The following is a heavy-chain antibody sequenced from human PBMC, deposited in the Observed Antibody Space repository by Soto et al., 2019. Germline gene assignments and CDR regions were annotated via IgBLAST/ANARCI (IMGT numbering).Heavy chain of an antibody. V-gene: IGHV1-2*02. CDR3: AREAYYDSSGYYELGFDY. CDR2: INPNSGGT. CDR1: GYTFTGYY. J-gene: IGHJ4*02. Sequence: QVQLVQSGAEVKKPGASVKVSCKASGYTFTGYYMHWVRQAPGQGLEWMGWINPNSGGTNYAQKFQGRVTMTRDTSISTAYMELSRLRSDDTAVHYCAREAYYDSSGYYELGFDYWGQGTLVTVSS. D-gene: IGHD3-22*01.